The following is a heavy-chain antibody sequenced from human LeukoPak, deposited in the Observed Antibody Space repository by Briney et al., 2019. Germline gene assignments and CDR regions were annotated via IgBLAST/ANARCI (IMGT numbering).Heavy chain of an antibody. CDR2: IRYHGINK. J-gene: IGHJ4*02. CDR1: GFTLSGYG. CDR3: SKFDKIGDSGDHDYFDS. Sequence: GGSLRLSCAAPGFTLSGYGMHWVRQAPGEGLQWVAFIRYHGINKYYADSVKGRFTISRDNSKNTLFLDMNSLRVGHTRIYYWSKFDKIGDSGDHDYFDSWGQGTLVTVSS. V-gene: IGHV3-30*02. D-gene: IGHD2-21*01.